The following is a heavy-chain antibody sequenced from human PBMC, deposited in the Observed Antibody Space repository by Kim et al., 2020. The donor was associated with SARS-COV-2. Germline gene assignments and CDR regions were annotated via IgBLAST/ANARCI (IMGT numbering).Heavy chain of an antibody. J-gene: IGHJ4*02. Sequence: GGSLRLSCAASGFTFSSYAMHWVRQAPGKGLEWVAVISYDGSNKYYADSVKGRFTISRDNSKNTLYLQMNSLRAEDTAVYYCARGGLERPFDYWGQGTLVTVSS. V-gene: IGHV3-30*04. CDR3: ARGGLERPFDY. D-gene: IGHD1-1*01. CDR1: GFTFSSYA. CDR2: ISYDGSNK.